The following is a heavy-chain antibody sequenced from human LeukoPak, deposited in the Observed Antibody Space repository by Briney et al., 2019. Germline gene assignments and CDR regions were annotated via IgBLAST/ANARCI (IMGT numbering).Heavy chain of an antibody. J-gene: IGHJ3*02. CDR2: IRYDGSNK. CDR1: EFTFSHYA. CDR3: AKEYGSGSYKAFDI. V-gene: IGHV3-30*02. D-gene: IGHD3-10*01. Sequence: GGSLRLSCAASEFTFSHYAMHWVRQAPGKGLEWVAFIRYDGSNKYYADSVKGRFTISRDNSKNTLYLQMNSLRAEDTAVYYCAKEYGSGSYKAFDIWGQGTMVTVSS.